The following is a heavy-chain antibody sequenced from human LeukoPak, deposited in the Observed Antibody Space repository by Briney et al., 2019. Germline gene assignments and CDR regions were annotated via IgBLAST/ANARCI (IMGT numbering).Heavy chain of an antibody. D-gene: IGHD3-10*01. CDR1: GFTFDDYA. J-gene: IGHJ3*02. V-gene: IGHV3-9*01. CDR2: ISWNSGSI. Sequence: GGSLRLSCAASGFTFDDYAMHWVRQAPGKGLEWVSGISWNSGSIGYADSVKGRFTISRDNAKNSLYLQMNSLRAEDTALYYCARGARFFDAFDIWGQGTMVTVSS. CDR3: ARGARFFDAFDI.